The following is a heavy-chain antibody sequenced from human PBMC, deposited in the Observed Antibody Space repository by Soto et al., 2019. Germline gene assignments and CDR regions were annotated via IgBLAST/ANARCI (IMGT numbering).Heavy chain of an antibody. CDR2: FYSSGSI. CDR1: GGSISNGGYY. J-gene: IGHJ5*02. Sequence: SETLSLTCTVSGGSISNGGYYWNWMRQHPGQGLEWIGSFYSSGSIIYNPSLRSRVSISGDTSSNQFSMSLTSVTAADTARYYCARMYSSGSGWFHPWGQGTLVTVSS. V-gene: IGHV4-31*03. D-gene: IGHD6-19*01. CDR3: ARMYSSGSGWFHP.